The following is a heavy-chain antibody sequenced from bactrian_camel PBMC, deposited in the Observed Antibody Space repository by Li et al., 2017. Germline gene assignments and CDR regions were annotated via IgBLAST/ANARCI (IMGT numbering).Heavy chain of an antibody. D-gene: IGHD2*01. CDR1: VDTIGRYC. CDR2: IESDGST. V-gene: IGHV3S9*01. J-gene: IGHJ6*01. CDR3: AADFALRCRGTYCVASEGDSGY. Sequence: VQLVESGGGSVQVGGSLRLSCVASVDTIGRYCMGWFRQIPDKEREGVAGIESDGSTSYADSVKGRFTISQDRAKNTVYLEMTALKPEDTAMYYCAADFALRCRGTYCVASEGDSGYWGQGTQVTVS.